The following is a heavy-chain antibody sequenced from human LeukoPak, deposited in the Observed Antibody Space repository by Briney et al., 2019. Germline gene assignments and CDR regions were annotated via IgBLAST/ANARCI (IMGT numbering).Heavy chain of an antibody. V-gene: IGHV4-4*07. J-gene: IGHJ5*02. Sequence: PSETLSLTCTVSGGSISSYYWSWIRQPAGKGLEWIGRIYTSGSTNYNPSLKSRVTISVDTSKNQFSLKLSSVTAADTAVYYCARELAAAGTVNWFDPWGQGTLVTVSS. D-gene: IGHD6-13*01. CDR3: ARELAAAGTVNWFDP. CDR1: GGSISSYY. CDR2: IYTSGST.